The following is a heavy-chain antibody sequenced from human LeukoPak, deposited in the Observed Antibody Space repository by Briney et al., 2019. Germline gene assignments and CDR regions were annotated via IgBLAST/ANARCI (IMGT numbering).Heavy chain of an antibody. CDR2: IKEDGSEK. CDR3: ARYYDSSGYARYFDY. CDR1: GFTFSTYW. J-gene: IGHJ4*02. V-gene: IGHV3-7*01. Sequence: PGGSLRLSCAASGFTFSTYWMSWVRQAPGKGLEWVANIKEDGSEKYYGDSVKGRFTISRDNAKNSLYLQMNSLRAEDTAVYYCARYYDSSGYARYFDYWGQGTLVTVSS. D-gene: IGHD3-22*01.